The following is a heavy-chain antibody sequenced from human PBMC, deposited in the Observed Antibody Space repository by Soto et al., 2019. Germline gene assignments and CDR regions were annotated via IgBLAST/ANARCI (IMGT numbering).Heavy chain of an antibody. V-gene: IGHV4-4*07. CDR3: ARVARGYSGYDSQLFDY. Sequence: SETLSLTCTVSGGSIISYYWSWIRQPAGKGLEWIGRIYTSGSTNYNPSLKSRVTMSVDTSKNQFSLKLSSVTAADTAVYYCARVARGYSGYDSQLFDYWGQGTLVTVSS. CDR1: GGSIISYY. D-gene: IGHD5-12*01. J-gene: IGHJ4*02. CDR2: IYTSGST.